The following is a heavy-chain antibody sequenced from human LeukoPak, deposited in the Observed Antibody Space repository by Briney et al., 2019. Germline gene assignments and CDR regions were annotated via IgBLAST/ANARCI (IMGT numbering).Heavy chain of an antibody. CDR3: AKGGGASFFDY. CDR2: ISGSGGST. V-gene: IGHV3-23*01. Sequence: SGGSLRLSCAASGFTFSSYAMSWVRQAPGKGLEWVSGISGSGGSTFYADSVKGRLTISRDNSNNMLYLQLNSLRAEDTAVYYCAKGGGASFFDYWGQGTLVTVSS. D-gene: IGHD1-26*01. CDR1: GFTFSSYA. J-gene: IGHJ4*02.